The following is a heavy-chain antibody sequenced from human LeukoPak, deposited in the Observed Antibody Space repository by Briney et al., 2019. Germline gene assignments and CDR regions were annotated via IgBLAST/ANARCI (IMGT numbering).Heavy chain of an antibody. Sequence: GGSLRLSCAASGFNFNSYGMHWVRQAPGKGLEWVAVISYDGYNKYFADSVKGRFTISRDSSKNTLYLQMNSPGGEDTALYYCAKGRWGLTINNFDLWGQGTMVTVSS. D-gene: IGHD7-27*01. CDR1: GFNFNSYG. V-gene: IGHV3-30*18. CDR3: AKGRWGLTINNFDL. J-gene: IGHJ3*01. CDR2: ISYDGYNK.